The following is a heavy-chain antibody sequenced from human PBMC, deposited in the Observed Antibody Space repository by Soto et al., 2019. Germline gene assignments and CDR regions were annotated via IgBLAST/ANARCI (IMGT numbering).Heavy chain of an antibody. J-gene: IGHJ6*02. V-gene: IGHV3-30*04. CDR3: ASVAFVGDYSLFRVLQLYGMEV. CDR2: ISYDGRYK. Sequence: QAQLEESGGGVVQPGRPLRLSCAASGFTFSSDSMHWVRQSPGKGLERVALISYDGRYKYYPESVLSRFTSSRDNSNNTLFLHVSSLRREDTVSYYCASVAFVGDYSLFRVLQLYGMEVWGQGKTVIVSS. D-gene: IGHD3-16*02. CDR1: GFTFSSDS.